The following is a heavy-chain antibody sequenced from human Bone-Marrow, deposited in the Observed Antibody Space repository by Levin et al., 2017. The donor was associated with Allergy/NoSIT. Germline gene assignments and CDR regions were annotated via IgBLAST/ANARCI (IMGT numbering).Heavy chain of an antibody. J-gene: IGHJ2*01. CDR1: GFTFGEYN. D-gene: IGHD7-27*01. Sequence: GGSLRLSCAASGFTFGEYNMNWVRQAPGKGLEWVSYISAYGSTIYYGDSVRGRFTISRDNAKDSLYLQMNGLRDEDTAVYYCARDFGKWGPDWYFDLWGRGTLVTVSS. CDR3: ARDFGKWGPDWYFDL. CDR2: ISAYGSTI. V-gene: IGHV3-48*02.